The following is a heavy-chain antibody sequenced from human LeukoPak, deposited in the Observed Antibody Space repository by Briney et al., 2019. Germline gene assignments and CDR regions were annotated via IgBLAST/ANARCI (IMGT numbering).Heavy chain of an antibody. CDR2: ISPDGSDT. D-gene: IGHD7-27*01. CDR3: ARDMWGTFDY. J-gene: IGHJ4*02. CDR1: GFTFSSFW. V-gene: IGHV3-74*01. Sequence: GGSLRLSCAASGFTFSSFWMHWGRQAPGKGLVWVSRISPDGSDTTYAGSVKGRFTISRDSAKNTLYLQMSSLGAEDTAVYYCARDMWGTFDYWGQGALVTVSS.